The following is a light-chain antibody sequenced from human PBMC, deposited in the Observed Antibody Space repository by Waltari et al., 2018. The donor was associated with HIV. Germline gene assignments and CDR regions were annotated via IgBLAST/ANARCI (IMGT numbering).Light chain of an antibody. J-gene: IGLJ1*01. CDR1: SSDVGGYNY. CDR2: EVS. Sequence: QSALTQPASVSGSPGQSLTISCTGTSSDVGGYNYVSWYQQHPGKAPKLMIYEVSTRPSGVSNRFSGSKSGNTASLTISGLQAEDEADYYCSSYTSSSTGVFGTGTKVTVL. CDR3: SSYTSSSTGV. V-gene: IGLV2-14*01.